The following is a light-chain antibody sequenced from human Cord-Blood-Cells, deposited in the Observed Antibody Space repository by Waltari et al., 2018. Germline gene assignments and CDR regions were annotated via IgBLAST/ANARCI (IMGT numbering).Light chain of an antibody. V-gene: IGLV2-14*01. CDR2: DVS. Sequence: QSALTQPASVSGSPGQSITISCTGTSSAVGGYNYVSWYQQHPGKAPKLMIYDVSNRPSGVSNRFSGSKSGNTASLTISGLQAEDEADYYCSSYTSSPNYVFGTGTKVTVL. J-gene: IGLJ1*01. CDR1: SSAVGGYNY. CDR3: SSYTSSPNYV.